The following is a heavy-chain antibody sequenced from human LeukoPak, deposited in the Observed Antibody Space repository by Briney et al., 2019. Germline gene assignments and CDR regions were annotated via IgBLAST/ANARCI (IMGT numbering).Heavy chain of an antibody. CDR1: GYSISSGYY. CDR2: IYHSGST. V-gene: IGHV4-38-2*02. Sequence: PSETLSLTCTVSGYSISSGYYWGWIRQPPGKGLEWIGSIYHSGSTYYNPSLKSRVTISVDTSKNQFSLKLSSVTAADTAVYYCARERFGGGVWDYWGQGTLVTVSS. J-gene: IGHJ4*02. CDR3: ARERFGGGVWDY. D-gene: IGHD3-10*01.